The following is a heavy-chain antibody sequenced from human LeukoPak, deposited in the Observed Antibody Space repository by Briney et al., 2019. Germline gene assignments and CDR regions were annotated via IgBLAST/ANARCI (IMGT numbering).Heavy chain of an antibody. D-gene: IGHD2-8*01. V-gene: IGHV4-59*01. CDR2: FFYSGST. J-gene: IGHJ4*02. CDR1: GGSNSHYH. CDR3: ARGICPNGVCSFHPFDY. Sequence: SETLSLTCPVTGGSNSHYHWIELRQPPGKELEWIGYFFYSGSTNYNPSLKSRVTISVDTSKNQFSLKLTSVTAADTAVYYCARGICPNGVCSFHPFDYWGQGTLVTVSS.